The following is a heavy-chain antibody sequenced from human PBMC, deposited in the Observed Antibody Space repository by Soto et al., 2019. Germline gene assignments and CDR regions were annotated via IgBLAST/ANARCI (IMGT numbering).Heavy chain of an antibody. J-gene: IGHJ4*02. Sequence: SVKVSCKASGYTFSSYAISWVRQAPGQGLEWMGGIIPIFGTANYAQKFQGRVTITADESTSTAYMELSSLRSEDTAVYYCATPYDSSGYYSEWGQGTLVTVSS. CDR1: GYTFSSYA. CDR3: ATPYDSSGYYSE. D-gene: IGHD3-22*01. V-gene: IGHV1-69*13. CDR2: IIPIFGTA.